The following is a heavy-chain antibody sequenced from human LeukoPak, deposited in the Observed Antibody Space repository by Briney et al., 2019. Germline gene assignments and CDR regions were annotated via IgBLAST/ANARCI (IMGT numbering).Heavy chain of an antibody. J-gene: IGHJ4*02. CDR2: ISSSSSYI. Sequence: GGSLRLSCAASGFTFSSYSMNWVRQAPGKGLEWVSSISSSSSYIYYADSVKGRFTISRDNAKNSLYLQMNSLRAEDTAVYYCARVGGSSWFNTYFDYWGQGTLVTVSS. CDR3: ARVGGSSWFNTYFDY. V-gene: IGHV3-21*01. CDR1: GFTFSSYS. D-gene: IGHD6-13*01.